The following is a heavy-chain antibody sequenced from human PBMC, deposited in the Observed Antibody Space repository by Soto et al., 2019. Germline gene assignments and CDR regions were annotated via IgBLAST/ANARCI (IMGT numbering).Heavy chain of an antibody. Sequence: QVQLQQSGPGLVKPSQTLSLTCAISGDSVSSNSATWHWIRQSPSRGLEWLGRTYYRSKWYNEYAVSVNSRIIFNPDTSKNQIYLQLNSVTPEDTAMYYCARGRNRLYDYWGQGNLVTVSS. V-gene: IGHV6-1*02. CDR3: ARGRNRLYDY. CDR2: TYYRSKWYN. J-gene: IGHJ4*02. CDR1: GDSVSSNSAT.